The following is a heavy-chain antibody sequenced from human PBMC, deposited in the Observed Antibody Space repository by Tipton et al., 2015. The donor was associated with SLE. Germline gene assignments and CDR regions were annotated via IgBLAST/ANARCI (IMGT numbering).Heavy chain of an antibody. CDR1: GFTFSSYS. D-gene: IGHD3-10*01. CDR2: ISSGSSYT. V-gene: IGHV3-21*05. J-gene: IGHJ3*02. Sequence: SLRLSCAASGFTFSSYSMNWVRQAPGKGLEWVSYISSGSSYTNYADSVKGRFTISRDNAKNSLYLQMNSLRAEDTAVYYCATVASKLLWFGEYDAFDIWGQGTMVTVSS. CDR3: ATVASKLLWFGEYDAFDI.